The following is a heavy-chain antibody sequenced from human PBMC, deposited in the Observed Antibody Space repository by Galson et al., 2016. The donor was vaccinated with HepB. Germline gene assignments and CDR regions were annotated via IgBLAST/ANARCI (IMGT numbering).Heavy chain of an antibody. J-gene: IGHJ4*02. D-gene: IGHD2-21*01. Sequence: ETLSLTCTVYGGSFSGYYWSWIRQSPGRGLEWIAEINHSGNTNYNPSLKSRVTISADTAKNQISLNVTSVTAADTAMYLCARGPRVVGGWIYYFDSWGQGALVTVSS. CDR3: ARGPRVVGGWIYYFDS. CDR2: INHSGNT. CDR1: GGSFSGYY. V-gene: IGHV4-34*01.